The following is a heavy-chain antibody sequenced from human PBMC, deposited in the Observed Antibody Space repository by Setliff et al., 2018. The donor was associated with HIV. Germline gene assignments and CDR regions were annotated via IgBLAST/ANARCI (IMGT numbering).Heavy chain of an antibody. Sequence: ASVKVSCKASGYTFTSYYVHFVRQAPGQGPEWMGWISTYNGNTNYAQKFQGRVTMTTDTSTSTVYMELRSLRSDDTAVYYCAKDPSVTVTTIWGQGTMVTVSS. D-gene: IGHD4-17*01. J-gene: IGHJ3*02. CDR3: AKDPSVTVTTI. CDR2: ISTYNGNT. CDR1: GYTFTSYY. V-gene: IGHV1-18*04.